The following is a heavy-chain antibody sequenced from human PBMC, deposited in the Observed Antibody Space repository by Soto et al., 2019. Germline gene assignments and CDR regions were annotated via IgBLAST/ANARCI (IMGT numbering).Heavy chain of an antibody. CDR2: IIPIFGTA. CDR1: GRTFSSYA. V-gene: IGHV1-69*13. CDR3: ARYAHYYDSSGYFFDY. D-gene: IGHD3-22*01. Sequence: ASVKVSCKASGRTFSSYAISWVRQAPGQGLEWMGGIIPIFGTANYAQKFQGRVTITADESTSTAYMELSSLRSEDTAVYYCARYAHYYDSSGYFFDYWGQGTLVTVSS. J-gene: IGHJ4*02.